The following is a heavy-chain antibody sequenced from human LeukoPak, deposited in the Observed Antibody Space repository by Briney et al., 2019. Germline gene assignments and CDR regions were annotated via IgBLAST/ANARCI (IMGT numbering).Heavy chain of an antibody. CDR3: AKSVSGTNGPRFDY. V-gene: IGHV3-33*06. CDR1: GFTFSSYG. CDR2: IWYDGPNK. J-gene: IGHJ4*02. Sequence: PRGSLRVPCAASGFTFSSYGMQWVRQASGKGLEWVALIWYDGPNKYYADSVKHRYSISRDNSKNTLYQEMNSLRAEDTAVYYCAKSVSGTNGPRFDYSGQG. D-gene: IGHD1-14*01.